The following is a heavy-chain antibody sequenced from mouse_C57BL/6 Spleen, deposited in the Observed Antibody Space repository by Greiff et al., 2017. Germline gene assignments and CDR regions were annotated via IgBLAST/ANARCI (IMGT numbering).Heavy chain of an antibody. Sequence: VQLQQSGAELARPGASVKMSCKASGYTFTSYTMHWVKQRPGQGLEWIGYINPSSGYTKYNQKFKDKATLTADKSSSTAYMQLSSLTSADSAVYYGARGGYGSSYDWYFDVWGTGTTVTVSS. CDR3: ARGGYGSSYDWYFDV. J-gene: IGHJ1*03. CDR1: GYTFTSYT. CDR2: INPSSGYT. V-gene: IGHV1-4*01. D-gene: IGHD1-1*01.